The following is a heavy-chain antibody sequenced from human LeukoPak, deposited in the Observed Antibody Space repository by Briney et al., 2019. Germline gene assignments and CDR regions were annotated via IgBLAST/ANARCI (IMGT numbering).Heavy chain of an antibody. Sequence: PGRSLRLSCAASGFTFSSYGMHWVRQAPGKGLEWVAVVWYDGSNKYYADSVKGRFTISRDNSKNTLYLQMNSLRAEDTAVYYCARDRLLWFEASYYYGMDVWGQGTTVTVSS. CDR1: GFTFSSYG. J-gene: IGHJ6*02. CDR3: ARDRLLWFEASYYYGMDV. V-gene: IGHV3-33*01. D-gene: IGHD3-10*01. CDR2: VWYDGSNK.